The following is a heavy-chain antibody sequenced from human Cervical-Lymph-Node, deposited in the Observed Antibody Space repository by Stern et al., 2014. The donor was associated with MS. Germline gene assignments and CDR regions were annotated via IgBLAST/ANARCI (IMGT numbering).Heavy chain of an antibody. CDR1: GFTFDSVW. J-gene: IGHJ4*02. D-gene: IGHD3-22*01. CDR3: TARGYFFYNSGYYSFDY. Sequence: EVQLVESGGGLVKPGGSLRLSCAASGFTFDSVWMSWVRMAPGKGLARVGRVQRKSDGGPADYSAPVQGRFTISREDSNSTLYLQMNSMKPEDTAVYYCTARGYFFYNSGYYSFDYWGQGTLVTVSS. V-gene: IGHV3-15*01. CDR2: VQRKSDGGPA.